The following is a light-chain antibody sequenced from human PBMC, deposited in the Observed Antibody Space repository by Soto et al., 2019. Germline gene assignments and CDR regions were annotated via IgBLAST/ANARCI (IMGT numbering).Light chain of an antibody. V-gene: IGKV3-20*01. Sequence: EIVLTQSPGTLSLSPGERTTLSCRASQRIISSYLAWSQQKPGQAPRLLVYGASSRATGIPDRFSGSGSGTDFTLTISRLEPEDFALYYCQQYSSTFWTLGQGTKVEIK. CDR1: QRIISSY. CDR2: GAS. J-gene: IGKJ1*01. CDR3: QQYSSTFWT.